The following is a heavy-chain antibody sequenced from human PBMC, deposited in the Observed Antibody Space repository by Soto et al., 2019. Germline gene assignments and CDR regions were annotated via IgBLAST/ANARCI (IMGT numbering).Heavy chain of an antibody. D-gene: IGHD3-16*02. J-gene: IGHJ4*02. Sequence: QVQLVESGGGVVQPGRSLRLSCAASGFTFSYYAMHWVRQAPGKGREWVSVISYDGSDKYYADSVKCRFTISRDNSTNRMNLQMTRVRGDDTCVNYCAKCLGEVSPVSLDYWGQGNRFTFSS. CDR3: AKCLGEVSPVSLDY. V-gene: IGHV3-30*18. CDR1: GFTFSYYA. CDR2: ISYDGSDK.